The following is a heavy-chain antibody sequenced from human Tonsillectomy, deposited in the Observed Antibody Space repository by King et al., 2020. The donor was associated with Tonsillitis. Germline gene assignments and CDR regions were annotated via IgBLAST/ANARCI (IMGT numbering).Heavy chain of an antibody. CDR2: IKEDGRDK. V-gene: IGHV3-7*01. CDR3: ARDPGSDAFDI. CDR1: GFTSSNYW. J-gene: IGHJ3*02. Sequence: VQLVESGGGLVQPGGSLRLSCAVSGFTSSNYWMSWVRQAPGGGLEWVANIKEDGRDKYYVDSVKGRFTLSRDNAKNSLYLQMNSLRAEDTAVYYCARDPGSDAFDIWGQGTLVSVSS. D-gene: IGHD1-26*01.